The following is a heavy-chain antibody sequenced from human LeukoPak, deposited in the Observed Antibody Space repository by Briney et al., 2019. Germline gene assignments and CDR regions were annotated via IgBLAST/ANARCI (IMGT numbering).Heavy chain of an antibody. CDR2: IKSKTDGGTT. CDR3: TTGTTMFDY. CDR1: GFTFSNAC. D-gene: IGHD3-10*01. V-gene: IGHV3-15*07. J-gene: IGHJ4*02. Sequence: PGGALRLTCGASGFTFSNACMNWVRHAPGKGLEWVGCIKSKTDGGTTDYAAPVKGRFTISRDDSKNTLYLQMNSLKTEDTAVYYCTTGTTMFDYWGQGTLVTVSS.